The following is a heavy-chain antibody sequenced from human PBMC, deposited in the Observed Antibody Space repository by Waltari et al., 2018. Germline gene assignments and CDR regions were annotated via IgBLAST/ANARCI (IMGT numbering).Heavy chain of an antibody. CDR3: ARVVSSGYPDI. CDR2: IYRGDTT. V-gene: IGHV3-23*03. J-gene: IGHJ3*02. D-gene: IGHD6-19*01. CDR1: GFTFSTYG. Sequence: EVQLLESGGGLVQPGESLRLSCAAAGFTFSTYGRSWVRQAPGKGLEWVSVIYRGDTTEYAESVKVRFTISRDNSKNTVYLRMISLRAEDTAFYYCARVVSSGYPDIWGQGTMVTVSS.